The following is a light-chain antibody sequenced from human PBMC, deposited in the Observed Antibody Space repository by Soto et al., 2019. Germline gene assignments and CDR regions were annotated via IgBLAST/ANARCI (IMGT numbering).Light chain of an antibody. CDR3: QQYGSSPRT. CDR1: QSVSSSY. CDR2: GAS. V-gene: IGKV3-20*01. J-gene: IGKJ1*01. Sequence: EMVLTQSPATLSVSAGEGAARACMASQSVSSSYLAWYQQKPGQAPRLLIYGASSRATGIPDRSSGSGSGTDFTLTISRLEPEDSAVYYCQQYGSSPRTFGQGTKGDIK.